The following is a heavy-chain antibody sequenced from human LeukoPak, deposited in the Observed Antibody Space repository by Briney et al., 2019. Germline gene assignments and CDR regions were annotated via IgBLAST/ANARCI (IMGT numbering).Heavy chain of an antibody. CDR2: IGSSGSTK. CDR1: GFTFSNYE. J-gene: IGHJ4*02. V-gene: IGHV3-48*03. CDR3: ASFSDY. Sequence: GGSLRLSCAASGFTFSNYEMNWVRQAPGKGLEWVSYIGSSGSTKYYADSVKGRFTISRDNAENSLCLQMNSVRAEDTAVYYCASFSDYWGQGTLVTVSS.